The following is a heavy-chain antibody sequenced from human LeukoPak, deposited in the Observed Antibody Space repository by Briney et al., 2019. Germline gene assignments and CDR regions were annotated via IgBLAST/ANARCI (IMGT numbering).Heavy chain of an antibody. D-gene: IGHD2-8*01. CDR2: FNHSGST. Sequence: PSETLSLTCAVYGGSFSGYYWSWIRQPPGKGLEWIGEFNHSGSTNYNPSLKSRVTISVDTSKNQFSLKLSSVTAADTAVYYCARISYCTNGVCYASAFDIWGQGTMVTASS. J-gene: IGHJ3*02. CDR3: ARISYCTNGVCYASAFDI. CDR1: GGSFSGYY. V-gene: IGHV4-34*01.